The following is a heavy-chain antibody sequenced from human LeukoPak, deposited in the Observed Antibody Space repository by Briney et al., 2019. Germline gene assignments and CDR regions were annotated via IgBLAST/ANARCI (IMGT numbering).Heavy chain of an antibody. D-gene: IGHD3-22*01. Sequence: GGSLRLSCAASGFTFNNYAMTWVRQAPGKGLEWVSVISASGGSTYYADSVKGRFTISRDNSKNTLYLQMNSLWAEDSAVYYCAKGSHYYDSSGYYTHWGQGTLVTVSS. CDR2: ISASGGST. CDR3: AKGSHYYDSSGYYTH. V-gene: IGHV3-23*01. J-gene: IGHJ4*02. CDR1: GFTFNNYA.